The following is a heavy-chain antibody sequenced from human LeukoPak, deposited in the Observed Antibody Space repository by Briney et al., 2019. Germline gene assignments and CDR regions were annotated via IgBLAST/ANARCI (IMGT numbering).Heavy chain of an antibody. D-gene: IGHD2-2*03. CDR3: AKSLDSYYFDY. J-gene: IGHJ4*02. V-gene: IGHV3-30*18. Sequence: GGSLRLSCAASGFTFSSYGMHWVRQAPGKGLEWVALLSYDGSDKYYADSVKGRFTISRDNSNNTLYLLMSSLRPEDTAVNYCAKSLDSYYFDYWGQGTLVTVSS. CDR2: LSYDGSDK. CDR1: GFTFSSYG.